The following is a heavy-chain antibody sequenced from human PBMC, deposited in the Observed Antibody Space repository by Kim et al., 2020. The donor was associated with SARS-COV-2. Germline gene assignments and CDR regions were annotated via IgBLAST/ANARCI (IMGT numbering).Heavy chain of an antibody. V-gene: IGHV2-70*01. CDR1: GFSLSTSGMC. D-gene: IGHD3-10*01. CDR3: ARTKTVLWFGELYGPTGWFDP. CDR2: IDWDDDK. Sequence: SGPTLVNPTQTLTLTCTFSGFSLSTSGMCVSWIRQPPGKALEWLALIDWDDDKYYSTSLKTRLTISKDTSKNQVVLTMTNMDPVDTATYYCARTKTVLWFGELYGPTGWFDPWGQGTLVTVSS. J-gene: IGHJ5*02.